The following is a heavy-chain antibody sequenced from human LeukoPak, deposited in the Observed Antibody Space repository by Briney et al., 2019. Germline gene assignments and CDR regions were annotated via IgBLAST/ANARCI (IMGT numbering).Heavy chain of an antibody. CDR2: IYNDGTT. V-gene: IGHV3-53*01. D-gene: IGHD2-15*01. CDR3: AREICGGSCNPPSYMDV. CDR1: GFTVSSNY. J-gene: IGHJ6*03. Sequence: GGSLRLSCAASGFTVSSNYMSWVRQAPGKGLQWVSVIYNDGTTYYADSEKGRFTISRDNSKNMLYLQMNSLRAEDTAVYYCAREICGGSCNPPSYMDVWGNGTTVTVSS.